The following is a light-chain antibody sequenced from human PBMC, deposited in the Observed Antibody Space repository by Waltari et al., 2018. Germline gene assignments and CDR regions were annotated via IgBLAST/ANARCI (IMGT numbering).Light chain of an antibody. Sequence: QSALTQPASVSASPGQSITISCTGTSSDIGAYNYVSWFQQHPGNAPKLIIYDVTKWPSGVSNRFSGSKSGNTASLTISGRQTEDEADYYCTSYTTSNTWVFGGGTKLTVL. CDR1: SSDIGAYNY. CDR2: DVT. J-gene: IGLJ3*02. CDR3: TSYTTSNTWV. V-gene: IGLV2-14*03.